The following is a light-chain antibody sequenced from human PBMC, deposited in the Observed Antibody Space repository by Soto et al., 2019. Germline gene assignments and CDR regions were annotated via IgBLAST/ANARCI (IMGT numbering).Light chain of an antibody. Sequence: EIVLTQSPAILSLSPGERATLSCRASQSVGTYLDWYQQKLGQAPRLLIYDASNRATGIPARFSGSGSGTDFTLTISSLEPEDFAVYYCQQRVNWLTFGGGTKGEL. CDR2: DAS. J-gene: IGKJ4*01. V-gene: IGKV3-11*01. CDR1: QSVGTY. CDR3: QQRVNWLT.